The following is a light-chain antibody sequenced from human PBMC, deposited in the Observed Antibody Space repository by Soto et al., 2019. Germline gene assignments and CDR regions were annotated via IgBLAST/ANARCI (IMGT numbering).Light chain of an antibody. CDR2: GVT. CDR1: SSDVGGYNY. V-gene: IGLV2-14*01. J-gene: IGLJ2*01. CDR3: VSYTTRTILVV. Sequence: QSALTQPASVSGSPGQSITISCTGTSSDVGGYNYVSWYQQYPGKAPKLMIYGVTNRPSGVSNRFSGSKSGNTASLTISGLQAEDEADYYCVSYTTRTILVVFGGGTKLTVL.